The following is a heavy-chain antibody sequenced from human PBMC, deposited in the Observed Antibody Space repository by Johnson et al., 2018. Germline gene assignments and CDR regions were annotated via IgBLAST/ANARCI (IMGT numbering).Heavy chain of an antibody. CDR1: GFIFNTYW. CDR2: IKQDGSEG. J-gene: IGHJ6*02. Sequence: VQLVESGGGLVQPGGSLRLSCAASGFIFNTYWMSWVRQAPGKGLEWVANIKQDGSEGYYVAYVRGRFTLSRDNAKNSLYLQMNSLREEDTAVYSCAKGGDLSSGHYGMDVWGQGTTVTVSS. V-gene: IGHV3-7*01. D-gene: IGHD3-10*01. CDR3: AKGGDLSSGHYGMDV.